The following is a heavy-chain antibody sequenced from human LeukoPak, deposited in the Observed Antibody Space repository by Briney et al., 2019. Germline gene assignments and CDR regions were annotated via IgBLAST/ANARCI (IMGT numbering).Heavy chain of an antibody. CDR2: INPNSGDT. V-gene: IGHV1-2*02. CDR3: ARSSLAYYYDSSGYYGDFHFDY. Sequence: ASVKVSCKASGYTFTGYYMHWVRQAPGQGLEWMGWINPNSGDTNYAQKLQGRVTMTTDTSTSTAYMELRSLRSDDTAVYYCARSSLAYYYDSSGYYGDFHFDYWGQGTLVTVSS. CDR1: GYTFTGYY. D-gene: IGHD3-22*01. J-gene: IGHJ4*02.